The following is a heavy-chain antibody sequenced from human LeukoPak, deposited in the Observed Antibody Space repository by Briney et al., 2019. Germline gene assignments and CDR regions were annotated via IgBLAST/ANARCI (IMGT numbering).Heavy chain of an antibody. J-gene: IGHJ5*02. CDR2: IYHSGST. CDR3: ATNTMIVYSWFDP. V-gene: IGHV4-39*07. CDR1: GGSISSSSYY. D-gene: IGHD3-22*01. Sequence: SETLSLTCTVSGGSISSSSYYWGWIRQPPGKGLEWIGSIYHSGSTYYNPSLKSRVTISVDTSKNQFSLKLSSVTAADTAVYYCATNTMIVYSWFDPWGQGTLVTVSS.